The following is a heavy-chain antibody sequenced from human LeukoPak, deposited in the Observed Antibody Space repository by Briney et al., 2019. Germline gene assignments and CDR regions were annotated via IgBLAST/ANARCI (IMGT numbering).Heavy chain of an antibody. Sequence: ASVKVSCKASGYTFTSYYMHWVRQAPGQGLEWMGIINPVGGSTNYAQKFQGRVTMTRDMSTSTVYMELSSLRSEDTAVYYCARDGVAGVYYFDYWGQGTLVTVSS. J-gene: IGHJ4*02. V-gene: IGHV1-46*01. CDR1: GYTFTSYY. CDR2: INPVGGST. D-gene: IGHD6-19*01. CDR3: ARDGVAGVYYFDY.